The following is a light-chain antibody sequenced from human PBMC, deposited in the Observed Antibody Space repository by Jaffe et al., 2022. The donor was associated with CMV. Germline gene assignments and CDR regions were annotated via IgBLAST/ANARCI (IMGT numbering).Light chain of an antibody. CDR2: ATS. Sequence: DIQMTQSPSSLSASVGDRVTITCRASQSISSYLGWYQQKPGQAPKLLIYATSSLQSGVPSRFSGSGSGTDFTLTISSLQPEDFATYYCQQSYSTPLTFGPGTKVDIK. V-gene: IGKV1-39*01. J-gene: IGKJ3*01. CDR1: QSISSY. CDR3: QQSYSTPLT.